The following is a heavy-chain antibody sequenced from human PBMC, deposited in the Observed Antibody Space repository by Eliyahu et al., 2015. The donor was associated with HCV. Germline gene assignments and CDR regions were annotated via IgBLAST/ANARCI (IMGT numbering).Heavy chain of an antibody. CDR1: GFTFRDYX. CDR2: ISSSSGSDT. J-gene: IGHJ4*02. CDR3: VRDLAAAGTSDY. V-gene: IGHV3-11*06. D-gene: IGHD6-13*01. Sequence: QVQLVESGGGLVXPGGSLRLSCAASGFTFRDYXMXWXRQAPGKGLEWVSHISSSSGSDTEYAAXVKGRFTISRDNAKNSLFLQMNSLRAEDTAVYYCVRDLAAAGTSDYWGQGTLVTVSS.